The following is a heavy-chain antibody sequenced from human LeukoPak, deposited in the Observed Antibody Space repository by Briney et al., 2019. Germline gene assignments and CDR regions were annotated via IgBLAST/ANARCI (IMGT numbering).Heavy chain of an antibody. V-gene: IGHV3-23*01. CDR2: ISGSGGST. J-gene: IGHJ4*02. CDR1: GFTFSSYW. D-gene: IGHD5-18*01. Sequence: GGSLRLSCAASGFTFSSYWMHWVRQAPGKGLEWVSAISGSGGSTYYADSVKGRFTISRDNSKNTLYLQMNSLRAEDTAVYYCAKTGYSYGSYYFDYWGQGTLVTVSS. CDR3: AKTGYSYGSYYFDY.